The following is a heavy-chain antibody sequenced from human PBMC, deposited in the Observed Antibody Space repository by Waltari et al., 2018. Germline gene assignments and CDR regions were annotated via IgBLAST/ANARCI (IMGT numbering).Heavy chain of an antibody. V-gene: IGHV6-1*01. Sequence: QVQLQQSGPGLVKPSQTLSLTCAISGDSVSSNSPAWNWIRQSPSRGLEWLGRTYYRSKWYNDYALSVKSRITINPDTSKNQFSLQLNSVTPEDTAVYYCAIQIYYGGNSPYDYWGQGTLVTVSS. D-gene: IGHD4-17*01. J-gene: IGHJ4*02. CDR3: AIQIYYGGNSPYDY. CDR2: TYYRSKWYN. CDR1: GDSVSSNSPA.